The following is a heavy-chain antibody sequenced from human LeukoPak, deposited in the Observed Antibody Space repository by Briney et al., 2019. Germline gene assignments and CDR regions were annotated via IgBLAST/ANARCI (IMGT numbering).Heavy chain of an antibody. CDR3: ARGYSYYYYYYMDV. CDR2: ISGSGGTT. J-gene: IGHJ6*03. Sequence: GGSLRLSCAASGFTFSNYAMNWVRQAPGKGLEWVSVISGSGGTTYYADSVKGRFTISRDNSKNTVYLQMNSLRAEDMAVYYCARGYSYYYYYYMDVWGKGTTVTVSS. V-gene: IGHV3-23*01. CDR1: GFTFSNYA. D-gene: IGHD2-21*01.